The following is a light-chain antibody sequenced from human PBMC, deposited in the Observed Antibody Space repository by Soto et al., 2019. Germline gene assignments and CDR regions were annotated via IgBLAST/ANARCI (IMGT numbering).Light chain of an antibody. CDR3: CSYGGSFYV. CDR1: SSDVGGYNY. Sequence: QSVLTQPRAVSGSPGHSVTISCTATSSDVGGYNYVSWYQQHPGKAPKRMIYDVSERPSGVPDRFSGSKSGNTASLTISGLQAEDEADYYCCSYGGSFYVFGTGTKVTVL. J-gene: IGLJ1*01. CDR2: DVS. V-gene: IGLV2-11*01.